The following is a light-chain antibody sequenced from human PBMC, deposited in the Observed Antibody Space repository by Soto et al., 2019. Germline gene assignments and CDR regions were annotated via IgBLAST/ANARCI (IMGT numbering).Light chain of an antibody. Sequence: QSVLTQPPSASGTPGQRVTISCSGSSSNIGSNFVYWYQQVPGTAPKFLIYRNDQRPLGVPNRFSGSKSGTSASLAISGLRSEDEADYYCVLCAGSMNVVFGGGTKLTVL. V-gene: IGLV1-47*01. CDR2: RND. J-gene: IGLJ2*01. CDR3: VLCAGSMNVV. CDR1: SSNIGSNF.